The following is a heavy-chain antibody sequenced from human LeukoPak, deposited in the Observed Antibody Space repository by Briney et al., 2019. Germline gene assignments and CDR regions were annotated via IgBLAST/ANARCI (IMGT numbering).Heavy chain of an antibody. J-gene: IGHJ5*02. CDR1: GYTLTELS. D-gene: IGHD6-13*01. Sequence: ASVKVSCKVPGYTLTELSMHWVRQAPGKGLEWMGGFDPEDGETIYAQKFQGRVTMTEDTSTDTAYMELSSLRSEDTAVYYCATEGPGVYWFDPWGQGTLVTVSS. V-gene: IGHV1-24*01. CDR3: ATEGPGVYWFDP. CDR2: FDPEDGET.